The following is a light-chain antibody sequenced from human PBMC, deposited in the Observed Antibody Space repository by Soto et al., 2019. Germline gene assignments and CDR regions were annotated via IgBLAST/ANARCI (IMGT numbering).Light chain of an antibody. CDR2: EAI. J-gene: IGKJ5*01. V-gene: IGKV3-15*01. CDR3: QQYNTWPIT. CDR1: QNIHNP. Sequence: CQADMTVSPAARATSSCRASQNIHNPMSWFLQKPGQAPKLLIYEAINMAADVPARFRGSGSGTEFTLTISSLQSEDLEVYYCQQYNTWPITFGQGSRLAIK.